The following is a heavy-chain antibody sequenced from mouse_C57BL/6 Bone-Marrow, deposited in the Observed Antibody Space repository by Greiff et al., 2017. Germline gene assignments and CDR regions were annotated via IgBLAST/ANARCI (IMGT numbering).Heavy chain of an antibody. CDR1: GFTFSDFY. J-gene: IGHJ4*01. V-gene: IGHV7-1*01. CDR3: ARDSTCDAIDY. Sequence: EVKLMESGGGWVQSGRSLRLSWATSGFTFSDFYMEWVRQAPGKGLEWIAASRNKANDYTTEYSASVKGRFIVSRDTSQSILYLQMNALRAEDTAIYYCARDSTCDAIDYLRQGTSVTVPS. CDR2: SRNKANDYTT.